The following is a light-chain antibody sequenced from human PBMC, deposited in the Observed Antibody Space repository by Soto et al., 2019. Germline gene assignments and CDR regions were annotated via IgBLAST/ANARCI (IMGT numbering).Light chain of an antibody. Sequence: NFMLTQPHSVSESPGKTVTFSCTRSSGSIASNSVQWYQQRPGSSPTTVIYEHTQRPSGVPDRFSGSIDSSSNSASLTISGLKTEDEADYYCQSYDSSNHVVFGGGTKLTVL. CDR3: QSYDSSNHVV. V-gene: IGLV6-57*01. CDR2: EHT. J-gene: IGLJ2*01. CDR1: SGSIASNS.